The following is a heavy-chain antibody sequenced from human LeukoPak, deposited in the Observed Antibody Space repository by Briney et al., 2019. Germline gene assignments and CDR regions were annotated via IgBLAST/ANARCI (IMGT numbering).Heavy chain of an antibody. V-gene: IGHV3-21*04. CDR1: GFTFSSYS. CDR3: AKSVGTRWGLYGLDV. D-gene: IGHD1-26*01. J-gene: IGHJ6*02. CDR2: ISSSSSYI. Sequence: PGGSLRLSCAASGFTFSSYSMNWVRQAPGKGLEWVSSISSSSSYIYYADSVKGRFTVSRDNAKRLSYLQMNSLNAEDTALYYCAKSVGTRWGLYGLDVWGQGATVTVSS.